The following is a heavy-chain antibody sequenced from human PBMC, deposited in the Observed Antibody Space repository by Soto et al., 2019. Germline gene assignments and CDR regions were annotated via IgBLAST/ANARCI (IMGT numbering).Heavy chain of an antibody. CDR1: GFTFSSYA. D-gene: IGHD4-17*01. CDR3: ARDPPTGGYQG. J-gene: IGHJ4*02. CDR2: ISYDGSNK. Sequence: PGGSLRLSCAASGFTFSSYAMHWVRQAPGKGLEWVAVISYDGSNKYYADSVKGRFTISRDNSKNTLYLQMNSLRAEDTAVYYCARDPPTGGYQGWGQGTLVTVSS. V-gene: IGHV3-30-3*01.